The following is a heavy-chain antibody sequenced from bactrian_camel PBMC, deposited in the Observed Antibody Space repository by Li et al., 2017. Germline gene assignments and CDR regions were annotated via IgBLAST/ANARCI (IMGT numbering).Heavy chain of an antibody. J-gene: IGHJ6*01. CDR2: ISSDGTT. D-gene: IGHD4*01. CDR1: GFTFDDAD. V-gene: IGHV3S63*01. Sequence: QLVESGGGSVQAGETLTLSCTANGFTFDDADVGWYRQTPGNECEVVSTISSDGTTYYVDSVKGRFTISQDNAKKTVYLKMNRLQPEDTAVYYCAAELRRGTYLIDSDDDGGFSYWGLGTQVTVS. CDR3: AAELRRGTYLIDSDDDGGFSY.